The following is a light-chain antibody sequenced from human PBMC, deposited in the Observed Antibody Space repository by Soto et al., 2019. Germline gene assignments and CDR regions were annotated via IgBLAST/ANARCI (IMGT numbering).Light chain of an antibody. CDR3: QQYNNWPQT. J-gene: IGKJ1*01. CDR2: GAS. V-gene: IGKV3-15*01. Sequence: EIVMTQSPATLSVSPGERATLSCRASQSVSSNLAWYQQKPGQAPRLLIYGASTRATGIPARFSGSGSGTEFTLTISSLQSEDFAVCYCQQYNNWPQTFGPGTKVDIK. CDR1: QSVSSN.